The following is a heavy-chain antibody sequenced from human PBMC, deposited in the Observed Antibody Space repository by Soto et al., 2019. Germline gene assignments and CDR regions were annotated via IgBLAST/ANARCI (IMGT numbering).Heavy chain of an antibody. J-gene: IGHJ5*02. D-gene: IGHD2-2*01. Sequence: GGSLRLSCAASGFTFSSYAMSWVRQAPGKGLAWVSAISGSGGSTYYADSVKGRFTISRANSKNTLYLQMNSLRAEDTAIYYCAKAVVVVPAAVDPWGQGTLVTVSS. CDR2: ISGSGGST. CDR3: AKAVVVVPAAVDP. V-gene: IGHV3-23*01. CDR1: GFTFSSYA.